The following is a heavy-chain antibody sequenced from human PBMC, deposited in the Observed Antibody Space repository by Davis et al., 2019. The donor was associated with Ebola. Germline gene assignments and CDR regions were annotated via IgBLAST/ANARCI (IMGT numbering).Heavy chain of an antibody. CDR1: GYIFTSYW. CDR2: IYPGDSDT. J-gene: IGHJ4*02. CDR3: VRRADGSGSYYRIFDY. D-gene: IGHD3-10*01. V-gene: IGHV5-51*01. Sequence: GESLKISCKGSGYIFTSYWIGWVRQMPGKGLEWMGIIYPGDSDTRYSPSFQGQVTISADKSINTAYLQWSSLKASDTAMYYCVRRADGSGSYYRIFDYWGQGTLVTVSS.